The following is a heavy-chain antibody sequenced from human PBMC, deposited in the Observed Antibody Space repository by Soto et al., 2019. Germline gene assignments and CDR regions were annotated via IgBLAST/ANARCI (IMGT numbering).Heavy chain of an antibody. CDR2: INHSGST. CDR3: ARDKITGLFDY. V-gene: IGHV4-34*01. J-gene: IGHJ4*02. CDR1: GGSFSGYY. D-gene: IGHD2-8*02. Sequence: QVQLQQWGAGLLKPSETLSLTCAVYGGSFSGYYWTWIRQPTGTGLEWIGEINHSGSTNYNPSLKSRVTISVDTSKNQFFLKLTSVTAADTAVYYCARDKITGLFDYWGQGTLVTVSS.